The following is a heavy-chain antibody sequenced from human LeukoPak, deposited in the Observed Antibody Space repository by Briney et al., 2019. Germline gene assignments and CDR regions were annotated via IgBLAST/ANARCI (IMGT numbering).Heavy chain of an antibody. CDR3: ARDEGPGSWYPGLDY. J-gene: IGHJ4*02. Sequence: SETLSLTCAVYGGSFSGYYWSWLRQPPGKGLEWIGEINHSGSTNHNPSLKSRVTISVDTSKTQFSLKLSSVTAADTAVYYCARDEGPGSWYPGLDYWGQGTLVTVSS. D-gene: IGHD6-13*01. CDR2: INHSGST. V-gene: IGHV4-34*01. CDR1: GGSFSGYY.